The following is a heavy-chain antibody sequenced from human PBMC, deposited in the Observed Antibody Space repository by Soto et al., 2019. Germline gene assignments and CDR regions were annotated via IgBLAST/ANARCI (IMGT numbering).Heavy chain of an antibody. CDR1: GYSISSSNW. Sequence: QVQLQESGPGLVKPSDTLSLTCAVSGYSISSSNWWGWIRQPPGKGLEWIGYIYYSGTTYYNPSPNSXXNXSXXTAKNQSSLKLTSVTAVDTAVYYCARREIQGPIDYWGQGTLVPVSS. D-gene: IGHD1-26*01. J-gene: IGHJ4*02. CDR3: ARREIQGPIDY. V-gene: IGHV4-28*01. CDR2: IYYSGTT.